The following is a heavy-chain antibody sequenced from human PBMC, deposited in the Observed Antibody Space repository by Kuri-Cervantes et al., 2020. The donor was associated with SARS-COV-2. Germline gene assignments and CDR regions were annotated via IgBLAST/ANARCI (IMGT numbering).Heavy chain of an antibody. D-gene: IGHD2-2*01. Sequence: ASVKVSCKASGYTFTSYYMHWVRQAPGQGLEWMGWMNPNSGNTGYAQKFQGRVTMTRNTSVSTAYMELSSLRSEDTAVYYCARAPGRYCSSTSCARGAFDIWGQGTMVTVSS. CDR2: MNPNSGNT. V-gene: IGHV1-8*02. CDR3: ARAPGRYCSSTSCARGAFDI. CDR1: GYTFTSYY. J-gene: IGHJ3*02.